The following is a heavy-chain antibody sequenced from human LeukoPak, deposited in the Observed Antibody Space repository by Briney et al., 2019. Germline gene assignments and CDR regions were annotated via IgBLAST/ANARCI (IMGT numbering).Heavy chain of an antibody. V-gene: IGHV1-2*02. J-gene: IGHJ4*02. CDR1: GYSFTGHY. Sequence: GASVKASCKASGYSFTGHYVHWVRQAPGQGLEWMGWIDPKNDDTNIAQKFRGRVTMTRDMSNNTVYMDLSALISDDTAVYYCARDRATSSDWFGRDDFDYWGQGTLVTVSS. CDR3: ARDRATSSDWFGRDDFDY. D-gene: IGHD6-19*01. CDR2: IDPKNDDT.